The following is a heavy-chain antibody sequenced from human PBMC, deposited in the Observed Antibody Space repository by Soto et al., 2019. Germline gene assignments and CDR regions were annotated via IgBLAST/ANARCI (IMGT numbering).Heavy chain of an antibody. CDR2: ISSSSSYI. D-gene: IGHD6-13*01. CDR1: GFTFSSYS. V-gene: IGHV3-21*01. J-gene: IGHJ4*02. Sequence: LRLSCAASGFTFSSYSMNWVRRAPGKGLEWVSSISSSSSYIYYADSVKGRFTISRDNAKNSLYLQMNSLRAEDTAVYYCAREGVAAAEGFDYWGQGTLVTVSS. CDR3: AREGVAAAEGFDY.